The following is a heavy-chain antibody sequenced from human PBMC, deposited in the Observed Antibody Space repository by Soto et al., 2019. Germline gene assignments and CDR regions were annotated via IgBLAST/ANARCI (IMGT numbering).Heavy chain of an antibody. CDR2: IHAGNGNT. J-gene: IGHJ6*02. Sequence: ASVKVSCKASGYTFTTYSMHWVRQAPGQRLEWMGWIHAGNGNTEHSQKFQGRVTITRDTSASTAYLELGSLRSEDTAVYYCEREACSSTSCYNYYAYGMDVWGQGNEVTSP. CDR1: GYTFTTYS. CDR3: EREACSSTSCYNYYAYGMDV. D-gene: IGHD2-2*01. V-gene: IGHV1-3*01.